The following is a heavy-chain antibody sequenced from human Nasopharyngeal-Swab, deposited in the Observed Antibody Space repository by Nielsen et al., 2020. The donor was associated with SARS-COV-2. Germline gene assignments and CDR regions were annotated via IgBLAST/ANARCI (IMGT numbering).Heavy chain of an antibody. CDR1: GGSISSYD. CDR2: IYDRGST. CDR3: ARVDYYFGMDV. V-gene: IGHV4-59*01. Sequence: SETLSLTCTVSGGSISSYDWSWIRQPQGKGLEWIGYIYDRGSTNYNPSLKSRVTISVDTSKNQFSLKLSSVTAADTAVYYCARVDYYFGMDVLGQGTTVTVSS. J-gene: IGHJ6*02.